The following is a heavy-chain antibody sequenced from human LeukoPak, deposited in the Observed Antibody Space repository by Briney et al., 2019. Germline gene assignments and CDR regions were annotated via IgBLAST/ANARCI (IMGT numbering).Heavy chain of an antibody. CDR2: IRGGSDFI. CDR3: ARDHAGIVLPAAVGAH. Sequence: GGSLRLSCAASGFTFRDYSMTWVRQAPGKGLEWVSSIRGGSDFIYHADSVKGRFTVSRDNAKNSLYLQMNSLRAEGTAVYYCARDHAGIVLPAAVGAHWGQGTLVTVSS. CDR1: GFTFRDYS. D-gene: IGHD2-2*01. V-gene: IGHV3-21*01. J-gene: IGHJ4*02.